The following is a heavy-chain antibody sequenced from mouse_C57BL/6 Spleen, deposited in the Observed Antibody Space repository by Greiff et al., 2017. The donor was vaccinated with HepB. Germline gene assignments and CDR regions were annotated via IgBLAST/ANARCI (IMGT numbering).Heavy chain of an antibody. Sequence: VKLQQSGAELVRPGASVTLSCKASGYTFTDYEMHWVKQTPVHGLEWIGAIDPETGGTAYNQKFKGKAILTADKSSSTAYMELRSLTSEDSAVYYCKDYGSRDFDYWGQGTTLTVSS. D-gene: IGHD1-1*01. CDR2: IDPETGGT. J-gene: IGHJ2*01. V-gene: IGHV1-15*01. CDR3: KDYGSRDFDY. CDR1: GYTFTDYE.